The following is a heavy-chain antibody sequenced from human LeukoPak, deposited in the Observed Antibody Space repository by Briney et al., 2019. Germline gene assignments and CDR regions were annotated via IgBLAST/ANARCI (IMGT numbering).Heavy chain of an antibody. CDR3: ARRAPSRPSEY. V-gene: IGHV4-39*07. Sequence: SETLSLTCTVSGDSISSSSYYWGWIRQPPGKGLEWIGSIYYSGSTYYNPSLKGRVTISVDTSKNQFSLKLSSVTAADTAVYYCARRAPSRPSEYWGQGTLVTVSS. J-gene: IGHJ4*02. CDR1: GDSISSSSYY. CDR2: IYYSGST.